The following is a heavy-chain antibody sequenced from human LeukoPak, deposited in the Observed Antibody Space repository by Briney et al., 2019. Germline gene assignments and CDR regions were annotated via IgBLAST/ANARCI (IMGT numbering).Heavy chain of an antibody. V-gene: IGHV3-30*18. D-gene: IGHD5-18*01. CDR3: AKPGRNSEYSYDPWYFDL. CDR1: GFTFSSYG. J-gene: IGHJ2*01. Sequence: GGSLRLSCAASGFTFSSYGMHWVRQAPGKGLGWVAIISYDGSNKYYADSVKGRFTISRDNSKNTLYLQMNSLRAEDTAVYYCAKPGRNSEYSYDPWYFDLWGRGTLVTVSS. CDR2: ISYDGSNK.